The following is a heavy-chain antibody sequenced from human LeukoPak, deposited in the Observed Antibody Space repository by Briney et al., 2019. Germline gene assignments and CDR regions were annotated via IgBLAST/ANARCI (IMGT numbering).Heavy chain of an antibody. Sequence: PGGSLRLSCAASGFTFSSYEMNWVRQAPGKGLEWVSYISSNGKTIYHADSVKGRFTISRDNAKNTLYLQMNSLRAEDTAVYYCARDRWFGELLGDYWGQGTLVTVSS. CDR3: ARDRWFGELLGDY. J-gene: IGHJ4*02. D-gene: IGHD3-10*01. CDR2: ISSNGKTI. V-gene: IGHV3-48*03. CDR1: GFTFSSYE.